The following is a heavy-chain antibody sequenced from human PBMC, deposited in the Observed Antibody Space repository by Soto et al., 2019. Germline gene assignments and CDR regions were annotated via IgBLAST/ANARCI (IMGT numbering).Heavy chain of an antibody. CDR3: ARGWEGYFDY. V-gene: IGHV3-7*03. D-gene: IGHD1-26*01. Sequence: PGCSLILACAVCGFTVCIYWMGWVRQAPGTGLEWVANINRDGSEKHYVDSVEGRFTISRDNAKNSLYLHINSLRVDDTAVYYCARGWEGYFDYWGQGTLVTVS. CDR2: INRDGSEK. J-gene: IGHJ4*02. CDR1: GFTVCIYW.